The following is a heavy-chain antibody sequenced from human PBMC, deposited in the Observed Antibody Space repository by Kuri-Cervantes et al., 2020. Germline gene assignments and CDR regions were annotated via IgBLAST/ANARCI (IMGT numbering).Heavy chain of an antibody. J-gene: IGHJ4*02. CDR3: ASITMVRGSQGYFDY. D-gene: IGHD3-10*01. CDR2: INHSGST. CDR1: GGSISSRGYY. Sequence: GSLRLSCTVSGGSISSRGYYCSWFRQPPGKGLEWIGEINHSGSTNYNPSLKSRVTISVDTSKNQFSLKLSSVTAADTAVYYCASITMVRGSQGYFDYWGQGTLVTVSS. V-gene: IGHV4-39*07.